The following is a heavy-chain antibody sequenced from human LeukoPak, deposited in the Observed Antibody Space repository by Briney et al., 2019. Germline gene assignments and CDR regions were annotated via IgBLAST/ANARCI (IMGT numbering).Heavy chain of an antibody. Sequence: PSETLSLTCIVSGGSISGYYWNWIRQSPGKGLEWIGYIYYSGTTKYDPSLKSRVTISVDSSKNQFFLKLNSVTAADTAVYYCARGGRSDYGNSHFDHWGQGTLVTASS. CDR2: IYYSGTT. CDR1: GGSISGYY. V-gene: IGHV4-59*01. J-gene: IGHJ4*02. D-gene: IGHD4-11*01. CDR3: ARGGRSDYGNSHFDH.